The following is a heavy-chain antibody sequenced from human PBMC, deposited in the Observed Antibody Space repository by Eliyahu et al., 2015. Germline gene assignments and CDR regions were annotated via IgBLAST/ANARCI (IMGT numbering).Heavy chain of an antibody. D-gene: IGHD4-17*01. J-gene: IGHJ5*02. Sequence: EVQLVESGGGLVQPGGXXRLXCXASGFTFXSXGMHWVRQAPGKGLVWVSRINSDGSSTSYADSVXGRFTISRDNAKNTLYLQMNSLRAEDTAVYYCARDPSPTVTTFLIGWFDPWGQGTLVTVSS. CDR2: INSDGSST. CDR1: GFTFXSXG. CDR3: ARDPSPTVTTFLIGWFDP. V-gene: IGHV3-74*01.